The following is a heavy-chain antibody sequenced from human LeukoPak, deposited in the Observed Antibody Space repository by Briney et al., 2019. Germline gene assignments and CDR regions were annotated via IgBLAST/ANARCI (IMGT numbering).Heavy chain of an antibody. V-gene: IGHV4-59*08. Sequence: SETLSLTCTVSGGSISSYYWSWIRQPPGKGLEWIGYIYYSGSTNYNPSLKSRVTISVDTSKNQFSLKLSSVTAADTAVYYCARLRRVRGAPGAFDIWGQGTMVTVSS. CDR3: ARLRRVRGAPGAFDI. J-gene: IGHJ3*02. D-gene: IGHD3-10*01. CDR2: IYYSGST. CDR1: GGSISSYY.